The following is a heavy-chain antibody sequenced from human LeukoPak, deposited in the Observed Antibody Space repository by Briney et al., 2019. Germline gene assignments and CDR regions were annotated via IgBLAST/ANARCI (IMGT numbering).Heavy chain of an antibody. CDR2: IKKDGSEK. CDR3: ARGWSRVVVNIDY. D-gene: IGHD3-22*01. V-gene: IGHV3-7*03. Sequence: GGSLRLSCAASGFTFNNYWMNWVRQAPGKGLEWVANIKKDGSEKYFVDSVKGRFTISRDNSKNTLYLQMNSLRAEDTAVYYCARGWSRVVVNIDYWGQGTLVTVSS. CDR1: GFTFNNYW. J-gene: IGHJ4*02.